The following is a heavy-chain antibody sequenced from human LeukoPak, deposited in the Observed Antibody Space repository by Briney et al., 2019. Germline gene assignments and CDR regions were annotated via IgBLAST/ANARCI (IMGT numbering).Heavy chain of an antibody. Sequence: ASVKVSCKASGYTFTGYYMHWVRQAPGQGLEWMGWVNPNSGGTNYAQKFQGRVTMTRDTSISTAYMELSRLRSDDTAVYYCARGTYYDSSGYAYWGQGTLVTVSS. CDR2: VNPNSGGT. V-gene: IGHV1-2*02. D-gene: IGHD3-22*01. CDR3: ARGTYYDSSGYAY. J-gene: IGHJ4*02. CDR1: GYTFTGYY.